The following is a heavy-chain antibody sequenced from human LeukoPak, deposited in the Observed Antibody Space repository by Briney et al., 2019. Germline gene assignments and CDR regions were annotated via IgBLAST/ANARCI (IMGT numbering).Heavy chain of an antibody. CDR3: ARVSGYSYGQ. CDR1: GSPFSTYA. Sequence: GGSLGLSCVASGSPFSTYAMHWVRQAPGKGLEYVSGISSNGSNTNYADSVEGRFTISRDNSKNTLYLRMGSLRPEDMAVYYCARVSGYSYGQWGQGTLVTVSS. CDR2: ISSNGSNT. J-gene: IGHJ4*02. V-gene: IGHV3-64*02. D-gene: IGHD5-18*01.